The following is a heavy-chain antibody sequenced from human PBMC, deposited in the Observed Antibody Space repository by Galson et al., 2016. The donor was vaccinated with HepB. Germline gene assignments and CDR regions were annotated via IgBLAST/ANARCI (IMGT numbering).Heavy chain of an antibody. D-gene: IGHD6-13*01. Sequence: SLRLSCAASGFPFISYEMNWVRQAPGKGLEWVSYISSSGKTIYYADSVKGRFTISRDNAKNSLYLQMNSLRAEDTAVYYCARSPGTCSSSSISSRFFDLWGRGTLLTVSS. CDR3: ARSPGTCSSSSISSRFFDL. CDR1: GFPFISYE. J-gene: IGHJ2*01. CDR2: ISSSGKTI. V-gene: IGHV3-48*03.